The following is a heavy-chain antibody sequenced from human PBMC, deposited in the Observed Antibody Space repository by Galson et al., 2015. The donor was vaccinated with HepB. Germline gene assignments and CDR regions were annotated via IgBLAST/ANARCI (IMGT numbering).Heavy chain of an antibody. CDR1: GYTFTDYY. CDR2: VDPEDGVT. CDR3: ATQPLMAVAGDNWYFDL. V-gene: IGHV1-69-2*01. Sequence: VKVSCKVSGYTFTDYYMHWVQQAPGKGLEWMGLVDPEDGVTIYAEKFQGRVTITADTSTDAAYMELSSLRSEDTAVYYCATQPLMAVAGDNWYFDLWDRGTLVTVSS. J-gene: IGHJ2*01. D-gene: IGHD6-19*01.